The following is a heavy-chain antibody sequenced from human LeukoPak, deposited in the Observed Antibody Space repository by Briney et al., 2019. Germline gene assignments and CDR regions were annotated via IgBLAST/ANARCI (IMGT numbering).Heavy chain of an antibody. D-gene: IGHD3-10*01. Sequence: SETLSLTCSVSGGSIRMYYWSWIRQSPGKGLEWIGYIYYFGSTNYNASLKSRVTISVDTSKNQLSLKLSSVTAADTAVYYCARAAAIGSGDIDYWGQGTLVTVSS. V-gene: IGHV4-59*01. CDR3: ARAAAIGSGDIDY. CDR2: IYYFGST. CDR1: GGSIRMYY. J-gene: IGHJ4*02.